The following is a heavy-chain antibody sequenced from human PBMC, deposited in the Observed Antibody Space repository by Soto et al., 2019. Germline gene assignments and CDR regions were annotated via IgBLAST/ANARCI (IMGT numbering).Heavy chain of an antibody. CDR3: ARTERNDDFWIGYPNYYYYGMDV. D-gene: IGHD3-3*01. V-gene: IGHV1-69*18. J-gene: IGHJ6*02. CDR1: GGTFSSYA. CDR2: IIPLFGTA. Sequence: QVQLVQSGAEVKKPGSSVKVSCKASGGTFSSYAISWVRQAPGQGLEWLGNIIPLFGTANYAQKFQGRVTITADESTSTAYMELSSLRSEDTAVYYCARTERNDDFWIGYPNYYYYGMDVWGQGTTVTVSS.